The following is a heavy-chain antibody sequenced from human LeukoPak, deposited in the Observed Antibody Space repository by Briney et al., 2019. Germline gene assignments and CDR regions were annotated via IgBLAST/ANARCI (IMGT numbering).Heavy chain of an antibody. J-gene: IGHJ4*02. D-gene: IGHD3-3*01. CDR2: IYTSGST. V-gene: IGHV4-61*02. CDR3: ARILEWLFYVDY. CDR1: GGSISSGSYY. Sequence: NPSQTLSLTCTVSGGSISSGSYYWSWIRQPAGKGLEWIGRIYTSGSTNYNPSLKSRVTISVDTSKNQFSLKLSSVTAADTAVYYCARILEWLFYVDYWGQGTLVTVSS.